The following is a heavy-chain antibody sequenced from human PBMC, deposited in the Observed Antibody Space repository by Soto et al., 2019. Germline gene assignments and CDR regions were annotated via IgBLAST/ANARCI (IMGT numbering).Heavy chain of an antibody. CDR1: GFTFSSYA. D-gene: IGHD3-22*01. CDR2: ISGSGVST. J-gene: IGHJ4*02. Sequence: HPGGSLKLSCAASGFTFSSYAMSWVRQAPGKGLEWVSAISGSGVSTCYADSVKGRFTISRDNSKNTLYLQMNSLRAEDTAVYYCAKIPGIYYYDSSGYYHYDYWGQGTLVTVSS. CDR3: AKIPGIYYYDSSGYYHYDY. V-gene: IGHV3-23*01.